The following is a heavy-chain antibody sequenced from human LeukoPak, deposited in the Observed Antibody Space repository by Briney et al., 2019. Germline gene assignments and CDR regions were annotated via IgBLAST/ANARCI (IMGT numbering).Heavy chain of an antibody. J-gene: IGHJ5*02. Sequence: SETLSLTCTVSGGSISSSTYYWGWIRQPPGKGLEWIGTIYYSGSTYYNPSLKSRVTISVDTSKNQFSLKLSSVTAADTAVYYCARGLFYFWSGYPFDPWGQGTLVTVSS. CDR2: IYYSGST. CDR1: GGSISSSTYY. CDR3: ARGLFYFWSGYPFDP. V-gene: IGHV4-39*07. D-gene: IGHD3-3*01.